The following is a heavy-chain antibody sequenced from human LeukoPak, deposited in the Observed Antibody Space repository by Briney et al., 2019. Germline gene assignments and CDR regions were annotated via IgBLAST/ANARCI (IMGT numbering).Heavy chain of an antibody. CDR3: ARQVPYSSSCPDAFDI. V-gene: IGHV4-59*08. CDR2: IYYSGST. J-gene: IGHJ3*02. CDR1: GGSISSYY. Sequence: SETLSLTCTVSGGSISSYYWSWIRQPPGKGLEWIGYIYYSGSTNYNPSLKSRVTISVDTSKNQFSLKLSSVTAADTAVYYCARQVPYSSSCPDAFDIWGQGTMDTVSS. D-gene: IGHD6-13*01.